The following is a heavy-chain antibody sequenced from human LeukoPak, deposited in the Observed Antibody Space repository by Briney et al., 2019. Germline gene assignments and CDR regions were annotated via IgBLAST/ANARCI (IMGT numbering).Heavy chain of an antibody. CDR2: IHYRGST. Sequence: SETLSLTCTVSGGSISSDGYYWSWIRQHPGKGLEWIAYIHYRGSTYYNPSLKNRVIISVDTSKNQFSLELRSVTAADTAVYYCAREQLVAPNYFDHWGQGTLVTVSS. CDR3: AREQLVAPNYFDH. V-gene: IGHV4-31*03. CDR1: GGSISSDGYY. D-gene: IGHD6-6*01. J-gene: IGHJ4*02.